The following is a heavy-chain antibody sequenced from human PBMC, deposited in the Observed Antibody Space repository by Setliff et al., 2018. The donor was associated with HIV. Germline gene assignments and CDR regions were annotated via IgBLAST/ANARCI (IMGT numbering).Heavy chain of an antibody. D-gene: IGHD1-26*01. CDR2: VDPEDGET. Sequence: ASVKVSCKASGYTFTNYFMHWVRQAPGEGLEWVGRVDPEDGETRYAMKFQGSVTISADTSTDTTYLSLTSLRSQDTAVYYCASVRIVGATEFDYWGQGTVVTVSS. CDR3: ASVRIVGATEFDY. V-gene: IGHV1-69-2*01. J-gene: IGHJ4*02. CDR1: GYTFTNYF.